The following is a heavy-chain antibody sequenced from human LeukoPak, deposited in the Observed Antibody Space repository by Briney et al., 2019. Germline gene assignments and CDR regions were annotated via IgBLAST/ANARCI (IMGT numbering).Heavy chain of an antibody. CDR2: MNPNSGNT. V-gene: IGHV1-8*01. CDR3: ARLNSLGIYCSSTSCYVGWFDP. Sequence: GASVKVSCKASGYTFTSFDINWVRQATGQGLEWVGWMNPNSGNTGYAQRFQGRVTMTKNTSISTAYMELSSLTSEDTALYYCARLNSLGIYCSSTSCYVGWFDPWGQGTLVTVSS. J-gene: IGHJ5*02. CDR1: GYTFTSFD. D-gene: IGHD2-2*01.